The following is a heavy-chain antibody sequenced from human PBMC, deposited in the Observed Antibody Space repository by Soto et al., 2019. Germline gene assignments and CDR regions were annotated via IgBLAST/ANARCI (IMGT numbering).Heavy chain of an antibody. Sequence: GASVKVSCKASGFTFSDYGLSWVRQAPGQPLEWMGWISGDNINSKYSQKFQGRLTMTTDTSTATASMELRSLTSDDTAVYYCGREGQQPAQEKYYQFNGKDVWGQGTTVTVSS. D-gene: IGHD2-2*01. CDR1: GFTFSDYG. J-gene: IGHJ6*02. V-gene: IGHV1-18*01. CDR2: ISGDNINS. CDR3: GREGQQPAQEKYYQFNGKDV.